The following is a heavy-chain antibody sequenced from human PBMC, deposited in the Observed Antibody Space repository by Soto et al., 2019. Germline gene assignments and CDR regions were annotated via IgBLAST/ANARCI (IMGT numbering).Heavy chain of an antibody. J-gene: IGHJ4*02. V-gene: IGHV4-59*01. CDR1: GGSISGYY. CDR3: ARAVGYSYGYFLDY. D-gene: IGHD5-18*01. Sequence: KPSETLSLTCSVSGGSISGYYWSWIRQPPGKGLEWIGYMYYSGSTNYNPSLNSRVTISVDTSKNQFSLKLSSVTAADTAVYYCARAVGYSYGYFLDYWGQGTLVTVSS. CDR2: MYYSGST.